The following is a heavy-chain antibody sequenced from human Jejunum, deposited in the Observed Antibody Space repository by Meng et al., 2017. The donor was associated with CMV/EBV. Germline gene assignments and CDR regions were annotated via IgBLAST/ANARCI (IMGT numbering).Heavy chain of an antibody. CDR2: IGSRNTYI. CDR3: ARDVYDVVPAALNNNYYYGMDV. Sequence: TMNWVRKAPGKGLEWVSSIGSRNTYIYYADSVKGRFTISRDNAKNSLYLQMNSLRAEDTAVYYCARDVYDVVPAALNNNYYYGMDVWGQGTTVTVSS. D-gene: IGHD2-2*01. J-gene: IGHJ6*02. V-gene: IGHV3-21*01. CDR1: T.